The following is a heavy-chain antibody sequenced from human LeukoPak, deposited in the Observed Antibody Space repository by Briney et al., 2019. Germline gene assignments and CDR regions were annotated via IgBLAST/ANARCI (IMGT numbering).Heavy chain of an antibody. J-gene: IGHJ4*02. CDR1: GGSISSGGYS. CDR2: IYHSGST. CDR3: ARGGLLRFLRPALPYYFDY. V-gene: IGHV4-30-2*01. D-gene: IGHD3-3*01. Sequence: PSETLSLTSAVSGGSISSGGYSWSWIRQPPGKGLEWIGYIYHSGSTYYNPSLKSRVTISVDRSKNQFSLKLSSVTAADTAVYYCARGGLLRFLRPALPYYFDYWGQGTLVTVSS.